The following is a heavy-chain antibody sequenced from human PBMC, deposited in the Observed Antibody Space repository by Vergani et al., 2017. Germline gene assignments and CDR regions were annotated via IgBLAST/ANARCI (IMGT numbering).Heavy chain of an antibody. V-gene: IGHV3-15*07. CDR1: VFSFSNAW. D-gene: IGHD2-21*01. CDR2: IKSTFDRGTT. J-gene: IGHJ6*02. CDR3: TTDPRYCGDGSCYWLRDHHYYGMDV. Sequence: EVQLVESGGGIVKPGGSLRLSCVASVFSFSNAWMNWVRRTPGKGLEWVGRIKSTFDRGTTDYAAAVKGRFTISRDDSKNTLFLQMNGLKTEDIGVYYCTTDPRYCGDGSCYWLRDHHYYGMDVWGQGTTVTVSS.